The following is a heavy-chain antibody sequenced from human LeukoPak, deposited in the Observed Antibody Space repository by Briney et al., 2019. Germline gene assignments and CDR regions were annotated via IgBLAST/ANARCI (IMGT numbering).Heavy chain of an antibody. D-gene: IGHD2-21*02. CDR2: IYYSGST. J-gene: IGHJ5*02. V-gene: IGHV4-39*01. CDR3: ARLGLTMGDWDWFDP. CDR1: GGSISGSSYY. Sequence: SETLSLTCTVSGGSISGSSYYWGWIRQPPGKGLEWIGSIYYSGSTYYNPSLKSRVTISVDTSKNQFSLKLSSVTAADTAVYYCARLGLTMGDWDWFDPWGQGTLVTVSS.